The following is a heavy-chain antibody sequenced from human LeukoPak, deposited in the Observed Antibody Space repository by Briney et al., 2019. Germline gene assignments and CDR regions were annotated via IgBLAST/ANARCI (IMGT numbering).Heavy chain of an antibody. CDR2: IYYDEGYD. D-gene: IGHD3-10*01. J-gene: IGHJ3*01. CDR1: GLTFNTFG. V-gene: IGHV3-33*01. Sequence: PGGSLRLSCAASGLTFNTFGVHWVRQAPGKGLEWVAFIYYDEGYDYYLDSVKGRFTISRDSSKNIVYLQMNDLRADDTAVYYCARDKVRGVVWGAADDALDVWGQGTMVTVSS. CDR3: ARDKVRGVVWGAADDALDV.